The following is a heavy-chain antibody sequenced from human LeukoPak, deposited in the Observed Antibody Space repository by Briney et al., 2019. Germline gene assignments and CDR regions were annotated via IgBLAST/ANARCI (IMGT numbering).Heavy chain of an antibody. CDR2: ISSSGSTI. V-gene: IGHV3-48*04. CDR3: ARDLGGRSAFDI. CDR1: GFTFSSYA. J-gene: IGHJ3*02. D-gene: IGHD6-25*01. Sequence: GGSLRLSCAASGFTFSSYAMHWVRQAPGKGLEWVSYISSSGSTIYYADSVKGRFTISRDNAKNSLYLQMNSLRAEDTAVYYCARDLGGRSAFDIWGQGTMVTVSS.